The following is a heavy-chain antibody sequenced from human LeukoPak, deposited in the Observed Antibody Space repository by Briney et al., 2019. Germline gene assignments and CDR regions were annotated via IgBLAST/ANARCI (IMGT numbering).Heavy chain of an antibody. CDR1: GFTFSNYA. J-gene: IGHJ6*02. D-gene: IGHD1-1*01. CDR2: ISGSGGST. V-gene: IGHV3-23*01. CDR3: AKTGGTNYYYYGMDV. Sequence: GGSLRLSCAASGFTFSNYAMSWVRQAPGKGLEWVSSISGSGGSTYYADSVKGRFTISRDNSKNTLCLQMNSLRAEDTAVYYCAKTGGTNYYYYGMDVWGQGTTVTVSS.